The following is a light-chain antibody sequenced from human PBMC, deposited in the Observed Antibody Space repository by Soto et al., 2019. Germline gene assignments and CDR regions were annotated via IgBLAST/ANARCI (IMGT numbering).Light chain of an antibody. CDR1: QSVKTSY. Sequence: DIVLTQSPGTLSLSPGERATLSCRASQSVKTSYLAWYQQKPGQAPRLLIFGASSRATGIPDRFIGSGSGTDFTLTISRLEPEDFAVYYCQQYGTSPTTFGQGTKVDIK. CDR2: GAS. J-gene: IGKJ1*01. CDR3: QQYGTSPTT. V-gene: IGKV3-20*01.